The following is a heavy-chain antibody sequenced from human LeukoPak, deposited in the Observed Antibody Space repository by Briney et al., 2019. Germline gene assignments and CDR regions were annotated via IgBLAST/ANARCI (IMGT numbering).Heavy chain of an antibody. J-gene: IGHJ6*02. CDR2: MNPNSGNT. D-gene: IGHD2-2*01. Sequence: ASVKVSCKASGYTFTSYDINWVRQATGQGLEWMGWMNPNSGNTGYAQKFQGRVTMTRNTSISTAYMELSSLRSEDTAVYYYARWGYDYYYYYGMDVWGQGTTVTVSS. CDR3: ARWGYDYYYYYGMDV. CDR1: GYTFTSYD. V-gene: IGHV1-8*01.